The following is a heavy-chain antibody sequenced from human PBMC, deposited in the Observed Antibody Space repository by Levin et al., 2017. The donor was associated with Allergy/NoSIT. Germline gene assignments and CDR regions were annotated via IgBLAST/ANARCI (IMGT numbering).Heavy chain of an antibody. CDR1: GYTFTGHY. CDR2: FNPNRGDT. J-gene: IGHJ5*02. D-gene: IGHD2-21*01. CDR3: VRELADAFDP. Sequence: ASVKVSCKASGYTFTGHYLHWVRQAPGQGFEWMGWFNPNRGDTNYAQKFQGRVTMTRDTSINTAYMELTSLTSDDTAVYYCVRELADAFDPWGQGTLVTVSS. V-gene: IGHV1-2*02.